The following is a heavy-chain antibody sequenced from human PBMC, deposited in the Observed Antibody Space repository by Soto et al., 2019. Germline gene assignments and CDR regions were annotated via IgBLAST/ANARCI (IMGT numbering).Heavy chain of an antibody. V-gene: IGHV4-59*01. Sequence: SETLSLTCTVSGGSISSYYWSWIRQPPGKGLEWIGYIYYSGSTNYNPPLKSRVTISVDTSKNQFSLKLSSVTAADTAVYYCARALERRSWFDPWGQGTLVTVSS. J-gene: IGHJ5*02. CDR1: GGSISSYY. CDR2: IYYSGST. D-gene: IGHD1-1*01. CDR3: ARALERRSWFDP.